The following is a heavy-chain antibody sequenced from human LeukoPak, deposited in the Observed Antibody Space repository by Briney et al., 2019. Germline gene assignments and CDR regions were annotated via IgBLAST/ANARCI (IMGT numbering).Heavy chain of an antibody. CDR1: GFTFSNAW. V-gene: IGHV3-15*01. CDR2: IKSKTDRGTT. J-gene: IGHJ4*02. CDR3: TTVGRFFDY. Sequence: GGSLRLSCAASGFTFSNAWMSWVRQAPGKGLEWVGRIKSKTDRGTTDYAAPVKGRLTISRDDSKNTLFLQMNSLKTEDTAVYYCTTVGRFFDYWGQGTLVTVSS.